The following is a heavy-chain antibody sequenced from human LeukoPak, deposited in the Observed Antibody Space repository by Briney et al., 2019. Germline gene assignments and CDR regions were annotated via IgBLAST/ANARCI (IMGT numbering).Heavy chain of an antibody. J-gene: IGHJ4*02. D-gene: IGHD1-1*01. CDR3: AKGKRYPDY. CDR1: GFTFSSYA. V-gene: IGHV3-30*04. Sequence: GGSLRLSCAASGFTFSSYAMHWVRQAPGKGLEWVAVISYDGSNKYYADSVKGRFTISRDNAKNSLYLQMDSLRVEDTAVYYCAKGKRYPDYWGQGTLVTVSS. CDR2: ISYDGSNK.